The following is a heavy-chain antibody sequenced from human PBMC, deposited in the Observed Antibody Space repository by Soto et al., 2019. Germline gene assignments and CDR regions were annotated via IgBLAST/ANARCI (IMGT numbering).Heavy chain of an antibody. Sequence: PETLSLTCTVSGGSINNDSIYWGWVRQPRGKGLEWLGNIYYAGSTYENPSLQSRVTMSIDTSKNQFSLQLSSVTAADTALYYGARLLYADYFDYWGQGTLVTVSS. CDR3: ARLLYADYFDY. V-gene: IGHV4-39*01. D-gene: IGHD2-8*01. CDR2: IYYAGST. CDR1: GGSINNDSIY. J-gene: IGHJ4*02.